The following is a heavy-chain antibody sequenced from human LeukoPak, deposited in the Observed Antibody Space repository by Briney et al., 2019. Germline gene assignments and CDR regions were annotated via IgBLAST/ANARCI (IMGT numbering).Heavy chain of an antibody. Sequence: SVKVSCKASGYTFTGYYMHWVRQAPGQGLEWMGWINPNSGGTNYAQKFQGRVTMTRDTSISTAYMELSRLRYDDTAVYYCARDLWQQLVSGEDYWGQGTLVTVSS. CDR2: INPNSGGT. CDR1: GYTFTGYY. D-gene: IGHD6-13*01. V-gene: IGHV1-2*02. CDR3: ARDLWQQLVSGEDY. J-gene: IGHJ4*02.